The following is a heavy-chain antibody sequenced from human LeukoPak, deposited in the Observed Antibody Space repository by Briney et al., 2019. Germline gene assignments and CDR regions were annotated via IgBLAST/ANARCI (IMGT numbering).Heavy chain of an antibody. CDR2: IRSKANSYAT. D-gene: IGHD1/OR15-1a*01. CDR1: GFTFSGSA. J-gene: IGHJ6*03. V-gene: IGHV3-73*01. CDR3: TRPYPSNTWGYMDV. Sequence: GGSLSLSCAASGFTFSGSAWHWVRQASGKGLEWVGRIRSKANSYATAYAASVKGRFTISRDDSKNTAYLQMNSLKTEDTAVYYCTRPYPSNTWGYMDVWGKGTTVTVSS.